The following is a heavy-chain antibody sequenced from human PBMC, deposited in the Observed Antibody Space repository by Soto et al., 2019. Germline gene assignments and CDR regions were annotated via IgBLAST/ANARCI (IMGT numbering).Heavy chain of an antibody. Sequence: SETLALTCAVYGGSFNSYYWSWIRQPPGKGLEGRGEINHSGSARYNPSLKSRVTMSVDTYKKQFSLKVSSVTAADTAVYYCARGTSMNYYFWSGSQSLEYNGMDVWGQGTTVTVSS. CDR1: GGSFNSYY. V-gene: IGHV4-34*01. D-gene: IGHD3-3*01. CDR2: INHSGSA. CDR3: ARGTSMNYYFWSGSQSLEYNGMDV. J-gene: IGHJ6*02.